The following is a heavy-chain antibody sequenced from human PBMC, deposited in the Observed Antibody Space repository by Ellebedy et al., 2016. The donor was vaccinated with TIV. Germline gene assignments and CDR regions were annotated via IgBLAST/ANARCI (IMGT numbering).Heavy chain of an antibody. D-gene: IGHD3-10*01. CDR3: ASYSMVRGVNAPFGY. V-gene: IGHV3-74*01. CDR1: GFTFTQYW. Sequence: PGGSLRLSCAASGFTFTQYWLHWVRQAPGKGPVWVSRINSDGSSTTYADSVKGRFTISRDNAKNTLYLQMNSLRAEDTAVYYCASYSMVRGVNAPFGYWGQGTLVTVSS. CDR2: INSDGSST. J-gene: IGHJ4*02.